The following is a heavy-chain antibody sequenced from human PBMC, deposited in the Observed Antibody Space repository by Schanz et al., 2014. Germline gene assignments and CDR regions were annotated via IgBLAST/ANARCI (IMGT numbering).Heavy chain of an antibody. Sequence: EVQLVESGGGLAQPGESLRLSCAASGVTFSSYAMSWVRQASGKGLEWVSAISGSGASTYYADSVKGRFTISRDNSKNTLYLQMNSLRAEDTAVYYCAKDQGSYGSGSYSYFDYWGQGTLDTVSS. V-gene: IGHV3-23*04. CDR1: GVTFSSYA. J-gene: IGHJ4*02. D-gene: IGHD3-10*01. CDR2: ISGSGAST. CDR3: AKDQGSYGSGSYSYFDY.